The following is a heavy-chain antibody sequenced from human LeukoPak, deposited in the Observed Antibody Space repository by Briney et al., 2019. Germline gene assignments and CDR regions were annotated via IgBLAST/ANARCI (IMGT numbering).Heavy chain of an antibody. D-gene: IGHD2-2*03. CDR2: INHIGST. CDR3: ALGKNFGYHYFDF. Sequence: PSETLSLTCAVYGGSFSAYYWSWIRQPPGKGLEWIGEINHIGSTNYNPSLKSRVTISVDTSKNQFSLKLNSVTAADTAVYYCALGKNFGYHYFDFWGQGALVTVSS. J-gene: IGHJ4*02. CDR1: GGSFSAYY. V-gene: IGHV4-34*01.